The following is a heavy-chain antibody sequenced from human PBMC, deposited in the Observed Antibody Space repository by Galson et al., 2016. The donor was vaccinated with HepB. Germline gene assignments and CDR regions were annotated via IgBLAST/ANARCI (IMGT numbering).Heavy chain of an antibody. D-gene: IGHD3-10*01. CDR3: ARVRCSWYYLDY. V-gene: IGHV3-64D*06. CDR2: ISSNGDST. CDR1: GLTFSSYA. J-gene: IGHJ4*02. Sequence: SLRLSCAASGLTFSSYAMHWVRQAPGKGVECVSSISSNGDSTYYTDSVKGRFTISRDNSKNTLNLQMSSLRAEDTAVYYCARVRCSWYYLDYWGQGTLVTVSS.